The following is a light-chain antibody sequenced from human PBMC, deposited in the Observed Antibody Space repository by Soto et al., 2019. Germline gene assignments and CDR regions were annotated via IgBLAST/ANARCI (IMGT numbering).Light chain of an antibody. CDR3: QQYKDWPHT. CDR2: GAS. CDR1: QSVSDY. V-gene: IGKV3-15*01. J-gene: IGKJ1*01. Sequence: ETLMTQSPATLSVSPRERATLSCRASQSVSDYLAWYQQRPGQAPRLPIFGASTRATGFPASFSGSGSGTAYTLPISSLQSEDFAVYYCQQYKDWPHTFGQGTKVDI.